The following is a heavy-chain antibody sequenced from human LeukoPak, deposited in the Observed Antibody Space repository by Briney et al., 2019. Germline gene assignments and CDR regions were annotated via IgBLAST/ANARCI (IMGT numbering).Heavy chain of an antibody. Sequence: GGSLRLSCATSGFTFSSYGMHWIRQAPGKGLEWVAVIANDGSRKHYVESAKGRFTISRDNSKDTLYLQMNSLRPEDTALYYCVRVLINNNCHEFHGWGQGTLVTVSS. CDR3: VRVLINNNCHEFHG. CDR2: IANDGSRK. CDR1: GFTFSSYG. V-gene: IGHV3-30*03. D-gene: IGHD1-1*01. J-gene: IGHJ4*02.